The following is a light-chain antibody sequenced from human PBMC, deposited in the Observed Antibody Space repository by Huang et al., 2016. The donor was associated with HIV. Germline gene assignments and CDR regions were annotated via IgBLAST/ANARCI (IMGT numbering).Light chain of an antibody. CDR2: GAS. CDR1: QSVGSN. J-gene: IGKJ1*01. V-gene: IGKV3-15*01. Sequence: IVMTKSPATLSVSQGEGATLSCRASQSVGSNLAWYQQRPGQAPRLLSYGASTRATGVPVRFSGRGSGTDFTLTISGPQSEDSAVYYCQQYSDRPPWTFGQGTKVE. CDR3: QQYSDRPPWT.